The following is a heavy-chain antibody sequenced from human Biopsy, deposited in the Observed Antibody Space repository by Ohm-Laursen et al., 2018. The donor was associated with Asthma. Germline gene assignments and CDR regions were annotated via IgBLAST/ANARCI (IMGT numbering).Heavy chain of an antibody. CDR1: SGSGGYMRSGNYH. Sequence: PSQTLSLTCSLSSGSGGYMRSGNYHWSWIRQSPGTGLEWSGFVFWSGTTHYNRSLERRLSISIDTTRNEFSMTLRSVTAADTAVYFCARVASYGDLYFGIDVWGPGTTVPVS. CDR3: ARVASYGDLYFGIDV. V-gene: IGHV4-30-4*01. J-gene: IGHJ6*02. CDR2: VFWSGTT. D-gene: IGHD4-17*01.